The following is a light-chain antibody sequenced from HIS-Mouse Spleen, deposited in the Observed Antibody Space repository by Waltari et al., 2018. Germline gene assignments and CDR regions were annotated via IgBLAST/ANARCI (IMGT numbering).Light chain of an antibody. V-gene: IGLV2-14*01. CDR2: EVS. CDR1: SSDVGGYNY. Sequence: QSALTQPASVSGSPGQSITISCTGTSSDVGGYNYVSWYQQHPGKAPKLMIYEVSNRPPGVSNRFSGSKSGNTASLTISGLQAEDEADYYCSSYTSSSTFVVFGGGTKLTVL. J-gene: IGLJ2*01. CDR3: SSYTSSSTFVV.